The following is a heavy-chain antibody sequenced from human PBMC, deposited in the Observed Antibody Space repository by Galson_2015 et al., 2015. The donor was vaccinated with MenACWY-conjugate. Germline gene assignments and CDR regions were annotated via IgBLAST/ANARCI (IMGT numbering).Heavy chain of an antibody. CDR1: GGTFSSYG. CDR2: IIPMFGTA. CDR3: ARDRGVTASTTDAFDI. V-gene: IGHV1-69*13. Sequence: SVKVSCKASGGTFSSYGINWVRQAPGQGPEWMGGIIPMFGTANYAQRFEGRVTITADESTSTAYMELSSLRSEDTAVYYCARDRGVTASTTDAFDIWGQGTMVTVSS. J-gene: IGHJ3*02. D-gene: IGHD3-10*01.